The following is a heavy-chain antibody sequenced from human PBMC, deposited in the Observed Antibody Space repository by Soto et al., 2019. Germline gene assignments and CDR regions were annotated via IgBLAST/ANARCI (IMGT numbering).Heavy chain of an antibody. CDR1: GGSFSGYY. J-gene: IGHJ5*02. V-gene: IGHV4-34*01. CDR3: ARGGLLMIRYWFDP. Sequence: QVQLQQWGAGLLKPSETLSLTCAVYGGSFSGYYWSWIRQPPGKGLEWIGEINHSGSTNYNPSLKSRVTISVDTSKNQFSLKLSSVTAADTAVYYCARGGLLMIRYWFDPWGQGTLVTVSS. D-gene: IGHD3-10*01. CDR2: INHSGST.